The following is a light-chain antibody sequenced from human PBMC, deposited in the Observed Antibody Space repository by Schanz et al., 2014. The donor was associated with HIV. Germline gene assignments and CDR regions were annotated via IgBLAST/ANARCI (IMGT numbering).Light chain of an antibody. Sequence: SYELTQPPSVSVAPGKTARITCGANNLGSKSVHWYQQKPGQAPMMVISYDTDRPSGIPERFSGSNSGHTATLTISRVEAGDEADYYCQVWESSTDVVFGGGTKLTVL. CDR2: YDT. CDR3: QVWESSTDVV. V-gene: IGLV3-21*01. CDR1: NLGSKS. J-gene: IGLJ2*01.